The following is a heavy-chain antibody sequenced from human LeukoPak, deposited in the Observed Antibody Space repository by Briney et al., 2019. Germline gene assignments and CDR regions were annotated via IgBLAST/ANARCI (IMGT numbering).Heavy chain of an antibody. CDR2: IYHSGST. CDR1: GGSISSGGYY. J-gene: IGHJ4*02. Sequence: SETLSLTCTVSGGSISSGGYYWSWIRQPPGKGLEWIGYIYHSGSTYYNPSLKSRVTISVDRSKNQFSLKLSSVTAADTAVYYCARHVYSSSWYFDYWGQGTLVTVSS. V-gene: IGHV4-30-2*01. CDR3: ARHVYSSSWYFDY. D-gene: IGHD6-13*01.